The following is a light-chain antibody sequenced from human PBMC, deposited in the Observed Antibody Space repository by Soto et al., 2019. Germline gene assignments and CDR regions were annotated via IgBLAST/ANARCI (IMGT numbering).Light chain of an antibody. J-gene: IGLJ1*01. CDR1: ISDVGSYNY. V-gene: IGLV2-14*03. Sequence: QSALTQPASVSGSPGQSITISCTGTISDVGSYNYVSWYQQYPGKAPKLMIYDVSTRPSGVSDRFSGSKSGNTASLTISGLGAEDEADYYCGSYTTSPNYVFGTGTK. CDR3: GSYTTSPNYV. CDR2: DVS.